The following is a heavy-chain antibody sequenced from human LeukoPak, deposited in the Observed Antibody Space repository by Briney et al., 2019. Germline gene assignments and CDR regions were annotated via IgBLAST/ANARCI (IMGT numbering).Heavy chain of an antibody. D-gene: IGHD3-10*01. CDR2: IYYSGST. Sequence: KPSETLSLTCAVSGGSISSNSYYWGWIRQPPGKGLEWIGSIYYSGSTYYNPSLKSRVTISVDTSKNQFSLKLSPVTAADTAVYYCARTRYYYNSRSYGAPYYFDYWGQGTLVTVSS. V-gene: IGHV4-39*01. CDR1: GGSISSNSYY. J-gene: IGHJ4*02. CDR3: ARTRYYYNSRSYGAPYYFDY.